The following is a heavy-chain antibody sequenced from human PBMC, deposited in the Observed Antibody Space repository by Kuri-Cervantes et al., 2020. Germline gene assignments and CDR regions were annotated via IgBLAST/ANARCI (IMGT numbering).Heavy chain of an antibody. V-gene: IGHV3-48*04. CDR3: AREFPGTAVAGTEGALDI. J-gene: IGHJ3*02. CDR1: KFSFSSYS. Sequence: GGSLRLSCAASKFSFSSYSMNWVRQAPGKGLEWVSYISSSSSTIYYADSVKGRFTISRDNAKNSLYLQMNSLGAEDTAVYYCAREFPGTAVAGTEGALDIWGQGTKVTVSS. CDR2: ISSSSSTI. D-gene: IGHD6-19*01.